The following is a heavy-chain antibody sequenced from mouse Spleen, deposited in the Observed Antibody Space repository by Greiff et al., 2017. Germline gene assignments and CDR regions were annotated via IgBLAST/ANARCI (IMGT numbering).Heavy chain of an antibody. CDR1: GYTFTDYY. CDR3: ARHDGYSNWYFDV. D-gene: IGHD2-3*01. J-gene: IGHJ1*03. CDR2: IYPGSGNT. Sequence: QVQLQQSGAELVRPGASVKLSCKASGYTFTDYYINWVKQRPGQGLEWIARIYPGSGNTYYNEKFKGKATLTAEKSSSTAYMQLSSLTSEDSAVYFCARHDGYSNWYFDVWGTGTTVTVSS. V-gene: IGHV1-76*01.